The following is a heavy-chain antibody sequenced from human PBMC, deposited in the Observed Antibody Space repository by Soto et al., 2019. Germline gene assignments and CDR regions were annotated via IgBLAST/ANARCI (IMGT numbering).Heavy chain of an antibody. D-gene: IGHD3-22*01. CDR1: GGTFSSYA. Sequence: QVQLVQSGAEVKKPGSSVKVSCKASGGTFSSYAISWVRQAPGQGLEWMGGIILIFGTANYAQKFQGRVTITADEATSTAYMELSSLRSEDTAVYYCARVRVTWGNPNPYEVDYWGQGTLVTVSS. CDR3: ARVRVTWGNPNPYEVDY. V-gene: IGHV1-69*12. CDR2: IILIFGTA. J-gene: IGHJ4*02.